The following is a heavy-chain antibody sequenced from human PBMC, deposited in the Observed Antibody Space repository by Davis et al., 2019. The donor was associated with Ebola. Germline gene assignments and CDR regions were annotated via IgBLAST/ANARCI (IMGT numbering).Heavy chain of an antibody. Sequence: AASVKVSCKASGYTFTSYDINWVRQATGQGLEWMGWMNPNSGNTGYAQKFQGRVTMTRNTSISTAYMELSSLRSEDTAVYYCARGPAYCSGGSCYRKNWFDPWGQGTLVTVSS. CDR2: MNPNSGNT. CDR3: ARGPAYCSGGSCYRKNWFDP. V-gene: IGHV1-8*01. D-gene: IGHD2-15*01. CDR1: GYTFTSYD. J-gene: IGHJ5*02.